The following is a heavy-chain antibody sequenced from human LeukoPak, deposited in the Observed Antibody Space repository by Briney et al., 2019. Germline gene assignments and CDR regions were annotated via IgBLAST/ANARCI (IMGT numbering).Heavy chain of an antibody. Sequence: PSETLSLTCTVSGGSISSSSYYWGGIRQPPGKGLGWSGSIYYSGSTYYNPSLNSLATISVDTSKNQFSLKLSSVTAADTAVYYCARPYYDILTGYYKDWFDPWGQGTLVTVSS. J-gene: IGHJ5*02. CDR3: ARPYYDILTGYYKDWFDP. V-gene: IGHV4-39*01. CDR1: GGSISSSSYY. CDR2: IYYSGST. D-gene: IGHD3-9*01.